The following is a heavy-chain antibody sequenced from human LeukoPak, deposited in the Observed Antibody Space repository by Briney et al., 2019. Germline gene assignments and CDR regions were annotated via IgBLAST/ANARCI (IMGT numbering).Heavy chain of an antibody. D-gene: IGHD6-19*01. CDR3: AKDRRYGSGWSRDDY. CDR2: ISGSGGST. Sequence: GGSLRLSCAASGFTFSSYWMHWVRQAPGKGLEWVSAISGSGGSTYYADSVKGRFTISRDNSKNTLYLQMNSLRAEDTAVYYCAKDRRYGSGWSRDDYWGQGTLVTVSS. J-gene: IGHJ4*02. V-gene: IGHV3-23*01. CDR1: GFTFSSYW.